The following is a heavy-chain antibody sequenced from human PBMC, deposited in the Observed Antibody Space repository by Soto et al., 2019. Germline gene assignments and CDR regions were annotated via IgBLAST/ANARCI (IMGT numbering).Heavy chain of an antibody. CDR1: GFSFSNYA. CDR3: APPQSHSGTRPGTALDG. V-gene: IGHV3-23*01. Sequence: EVQLLESGGGLVQPGGSLRLSCAVSGFSFSNYAMNWVRQAPGKGLEWVSVISGSGDTRDYADSVKGRFTISRDNSKNMLNLQMNSLRPEDTAVYDCAPPQSHSGTRPGTALDGWGQGTTVTVYS. J-gene: IGHJ6*02. D-gene: IGHD6-13*01. CDR2: ISGSGDTR.